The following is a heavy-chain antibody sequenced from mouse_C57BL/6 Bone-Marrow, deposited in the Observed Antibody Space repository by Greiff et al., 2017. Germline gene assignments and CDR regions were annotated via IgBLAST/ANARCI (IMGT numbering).Heavy chain of an antibody. V-gene: IGHV1-64*01. J-gene: IGHJ1*03. CDR3: AHYYGSSSCWYFDV. CDR1: GYTFTSYW. Sequence: QVQLQQPGAALVKPGASVKLSCKASGYTFTSYWMHWVKQRPGQGLEWIGMMHPNSGSTNYNEKFKSKATLTVDKSSSTAYMQLSSLTSEDSAVYYCAHYYGSSSCWYFDVWGTGTTVTVSS. D-gene: IGHD1-1*01. CDR2: MHPNSGST.